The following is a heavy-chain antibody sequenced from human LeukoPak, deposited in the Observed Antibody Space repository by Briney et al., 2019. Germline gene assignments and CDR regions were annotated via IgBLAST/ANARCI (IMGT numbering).Heavy chain of an antibody. CDR3: ARIGGHVYNYADY. D-gene: IGHD5-24*01. CDR2: INPNSGGT. CDR1: GYTFTGYY. J-gene: IGHJ4*02. V-gene: IGHV1-2*02. Sequence: GASVKVSCKASGYTFTGYYMHWVRQAPGQGLEWMGWINPNSGGTNYAQKFQGRVTMTRDTSISTAYMELSRLRSDDTAVYYCARIGGHVYNYADYWGQGTLVTVSS.